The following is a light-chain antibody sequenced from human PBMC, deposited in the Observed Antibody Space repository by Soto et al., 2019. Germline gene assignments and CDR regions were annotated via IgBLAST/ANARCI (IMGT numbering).Light chain of an antibody. CDR3: QQYGSAPWT. CDR2: GAS. Sequence: EIVLTQSPGTLSLSPGERATLSCRASKSVSSSYLAWNQQKPGQAPRLLIYGASSRATGIPDRFSGSGSGTDLTLTISRLEPEDFAVYYCQQYGSAPWTFGQGTKVEIK. CDR1: KSVSSSY. V-gene: IGKV3-20*01. J-gene: IGKJ1*01.